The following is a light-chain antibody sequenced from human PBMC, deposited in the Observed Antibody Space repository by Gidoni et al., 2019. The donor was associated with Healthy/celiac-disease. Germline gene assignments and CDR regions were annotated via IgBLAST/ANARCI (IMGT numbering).Light chain of an antibody. J-gene: IGLJ1*01. V-gene: IGLV2-14*01. Sequence: QSALTQPASVSGSPGQSITISCTGTSSDVGGYNYVSWYQQHPVKAPKLMIYEVSNRPSGVSNRFSGSKSGNTASLTISGLQAEDVADYYCSSYTSSSTLYVFGTGTKVTVL. CDR2: EVS. CDR1: SSDVGGYNY. CDR3: SSYTSSSTLYV.